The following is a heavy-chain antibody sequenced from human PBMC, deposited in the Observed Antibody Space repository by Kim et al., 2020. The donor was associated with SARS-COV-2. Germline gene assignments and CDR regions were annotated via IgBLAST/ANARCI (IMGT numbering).Heavy chain of an antibody. Sequence: ASVKVSCKASGYTFTSYAMHWVRQAPDKGLSGWDGSTLANGNTKYSQKFQGRVTITRDTSASTAYMELSSLRSEDTAVYYCARGGMRWFGELYETMVDAFDIWGQGTMVTVSS. CDR3: ARGGMRWFGELYETMVDAFDI. CDR2: STLANGNT. J-gene: IGHJ3*02. V-gene: IGHV1-3*01. CDR1: GYTFTSYA. D-gene: IGHD3-10*01.